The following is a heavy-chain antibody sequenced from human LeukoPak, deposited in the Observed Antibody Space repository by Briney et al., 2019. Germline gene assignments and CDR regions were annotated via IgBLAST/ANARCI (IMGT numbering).Heavy chain of an antibody. CDR1: GFTFSSYG. CDR3: ARDSYGDYFDY. D-gene: IGHD4-17*01. Sequence: GGSLRLSCAASGFTFSSYGMHWVRQAPGKGLEWVAVIWYGGSNKYYADSVKGRFTISRDNAKNSLYLQMNSLRVEDTAVYYCARDSYGDYFDYWGQGTLVTLSS. CDR2: IWYGGSNK. V-gene: IGHV3-33*08. J-gene: IGHJ4*02.